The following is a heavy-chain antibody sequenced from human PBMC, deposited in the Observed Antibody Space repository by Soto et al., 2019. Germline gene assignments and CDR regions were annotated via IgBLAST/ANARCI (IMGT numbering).Heavy chain of an antibody. J-gene: IGHJ6*02. CDR1: GYTFTTYT. D-gene: IGHD2-15*01. V-gene: IGHV1-3*01. CDR2: LNVANGNT. Sequence: ASVKVSCKASGYTFTTYTMHWVRQAPGQRLEWMGWLNVANGNTKYSQRFQGRVSITRDTSASTAYMELSSLRSEDTAVYYCARFIGGAYGMDVWGQGTTVTVSS. CDR3: ARFIGGAYGMDV.